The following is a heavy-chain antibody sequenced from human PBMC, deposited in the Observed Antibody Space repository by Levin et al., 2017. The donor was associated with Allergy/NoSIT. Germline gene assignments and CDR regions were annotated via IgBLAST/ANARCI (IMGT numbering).Heavy chain of an antibody. CDR1: GFTFKTYA. Sequence: GGSLRLSCAASGFTFKTYAMSWVRQAPGKGLEWVSGISDGGGSTYYVDSVKGRFTISRDNSKNTLYLEMNSLRAEDTAVYYCAKSGDSGSGNPYSKDFDYWGQGSLVTVSS. J-gene: IGHJ4*02. D-gene: IGHD3-10*01. CDR3: AKSGDSGSGNPYSKDFDY. CDR2: ISDGGGST. V-gene: IGHV3-23*01.